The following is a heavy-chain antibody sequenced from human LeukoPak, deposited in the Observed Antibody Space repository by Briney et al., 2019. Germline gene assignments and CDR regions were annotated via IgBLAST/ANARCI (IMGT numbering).Heavy chain of an antibody. D-gene: IGHD5-18*01. V-gene: IGHV3-64D*06. CDR1: GFTFSSYA. Sequence: GGSLRLSCSASGFTFSSYAMHWVRQAPGKGLEYVSVISTKGGSTYYADSVKGRFTISRDNSKNSLYPQMSSLRADDTAVYYCVKGGAYTYDSSFDYWGQGTLVTVSS. CDR3: VKGGAYTYDSSFDY. CDR2: ISTKGGST. J-gene: IGHJ4*02.